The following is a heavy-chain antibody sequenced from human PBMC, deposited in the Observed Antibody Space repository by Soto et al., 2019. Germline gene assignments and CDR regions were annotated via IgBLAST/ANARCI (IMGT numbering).Heavy chain of an antibody. Sequence: QVQLVQSGAEEKKPGASVKVSCKASGYTFTSYAMHWVRQAPGQRLEWMGWINAGNGNTKYSQKFQGRVTITRDTSASTAYMELSSLRSEYTAVYYCASAWVVVTAPDYWGQGTLVTVYS. J-gene: IGHJ4*02. CDR2: INAGNGNT. CDR1: GYTFTSYA. CDR3: ASAWVVVTAPDY. V-gene: IGHV1-3*05. D-gene: IGHD2-21*02.